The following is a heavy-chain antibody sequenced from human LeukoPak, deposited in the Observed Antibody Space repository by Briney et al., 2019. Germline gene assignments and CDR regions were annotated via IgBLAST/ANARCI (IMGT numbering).Heavy chain of an antibody. D-gene: IGHD2-15*01. Sequence: PSETLSLTCAVYVGSLSDYYWSWIRQPPGKGLGWIGEINRGGNTTYNPSLKSRVTISIDTSKNQFSLKLRSLTAADTAVYYCARQGSAAAFFDYWGHGNLATVSS. J-gene: IGHJ4*01. CDR3: ARQGSAAAFFDY. V-gene: IGHV4-34*01. CDR2: INRGGNT. CDR1: VGSLSDYY.